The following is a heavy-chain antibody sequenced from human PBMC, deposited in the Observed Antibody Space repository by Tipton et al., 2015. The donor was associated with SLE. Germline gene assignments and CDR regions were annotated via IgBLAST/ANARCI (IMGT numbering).Heavy chain of an antibody. CDR3: AREFTVAQAFDI. CDR1: GGAISTYY. D-gene: IGHD4-17*01. J-gene: IGHJ3*02. CDR2: INHSVTT. V-gene: IGHV4-34*01. Sequence: TLSLTCTVSGGAISTYYWSWIRQPPGKGLEWIGEINHSVTTNYNPSLKSRVTISVDTSKNQFSLKLSSVTAADTAVYYCAREFTVAQAFDIWGQGTMVTVSS.